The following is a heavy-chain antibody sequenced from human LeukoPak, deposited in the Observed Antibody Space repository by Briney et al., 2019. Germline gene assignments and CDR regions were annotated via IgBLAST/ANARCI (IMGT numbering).Heavy chain of an antibody. V-gene: IGHV1-18*04. Sequence: ASVKVSCKASGYTSTSYYMHWVRQAPGQGLEWMGWISTYNDNTNYAQRLQGRVTMTTETSTSIAYMELRSLRSDDTAVYYCARALGPGHAFDIWGQGTMVSVSS. CDR2: ISTYNDNT. J-gene: IGHJ3*02. CDR3: ARALGPGHAFDI. D-gene: IGHD1-14*01. CDR1: GYTSTSYY.